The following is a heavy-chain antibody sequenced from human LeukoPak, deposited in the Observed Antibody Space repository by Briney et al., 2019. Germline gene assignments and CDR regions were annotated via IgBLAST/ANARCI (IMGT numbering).Heavy chain of an antibody. CDR2: ISSTGTYI. J-gene: IGHJ4*02. Sequence: GGSLRLSCAPSGFTFSSSTFGSYTMTWVRQAPGKGLEWVSSISSTGTYIYYTDSVKGRFTISRDIANSLLYLQMNSLRADDTAVYYCARDLDYSTGFDYWGQGALVTVSA. D-gene: IGHD4-11*01. CDR1: GFTFSSSTFGSYT. V-gene: IGHV3-21*01. CDR3: ARDLDYSTGFDY.